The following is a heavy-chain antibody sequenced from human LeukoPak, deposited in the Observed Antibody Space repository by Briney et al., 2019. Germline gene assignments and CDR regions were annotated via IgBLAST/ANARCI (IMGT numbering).Heavy chain of an antibody. D-gene: IGHD4-23*01. Sequence: ASVKVSCKASGYTFTTYDIYWLRQATGHGLQWMGWMNPNSGNTGSAQSFQGRVTMTRNASMSSAYMELSSLRPEDTAAYYCARGSFSRWTTQSYFDYWGQGTLVTVSS. J-gene: IGHJ4*03. V-gene: IGHV1-8*01. CDR3: ARGSFSRWTTQSYFDY. CDR1: GYTFTTYD. CDR2: MNPNSGNT.